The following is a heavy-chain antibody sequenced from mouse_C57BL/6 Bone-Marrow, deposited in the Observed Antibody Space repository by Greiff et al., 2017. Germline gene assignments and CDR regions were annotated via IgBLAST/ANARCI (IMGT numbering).Heavy chain of an antibody. CDR1: GFTFSSYA. Sequence: EVQVVESGGGLVKPGGSLKLSCAASGFTFSSYAMSWVRQTPEKRLAWVATISDGGSYTYYPANVKGRFTISRDNAKNNLYLQMSHLKSEDTAMYYCARVMGPWFAYWGKGTLVTVSA. J-gene: IGHJ3*01. V-gene: IGHV5-4*01. CDR3: ARVMGPWFAY. CDR2: ISDGGSYT. D-gene: IGHD2-3*01.